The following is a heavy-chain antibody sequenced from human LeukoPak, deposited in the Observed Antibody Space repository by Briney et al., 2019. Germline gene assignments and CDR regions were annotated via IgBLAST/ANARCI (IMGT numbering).Heavy chain of an antibody. V-gene: IGHV3-30*18. CDR3: AKVEQWLVSWGAFDI. Sequence: GGSLRLSCAASGFTFSSYGMHWVRQAPGKGLEWVAVISYDGSNKYYADSVKGRFTISRDNSKNTLYLQMNSLRAEDTAVYYCAKVEQWLVSWGAFDIWGQGTMVTVSS. CDR2: ISYDGSNK. J-gene: IGHJ3*02. CDR1: GFTFSSYG. D-gene: IGHD6-19*01.